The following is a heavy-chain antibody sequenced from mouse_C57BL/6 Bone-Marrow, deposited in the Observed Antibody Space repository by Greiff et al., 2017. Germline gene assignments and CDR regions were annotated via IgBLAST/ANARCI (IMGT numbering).Heavy chain of an antibody. CDR3: AREKLITTVVAHVDY. CDR2: IDPSDSYT. CDR1: GYTFTSYW. D-gene: IGHD1-1*01. Sequence: QVQLQQPGAELVKPGASVKLSCKASGYTFTSYWMQWVKQRPGQGLEWIGEIDPSDSYTNYNQKFKGKATWTVDTSSSTAYMQLSSLTSEDSAVYYCAREKLITTVVAHVDYWGQGTTLTVSS. V-gene: IGHV1-50*01. J-gene: IGHJ2*01.